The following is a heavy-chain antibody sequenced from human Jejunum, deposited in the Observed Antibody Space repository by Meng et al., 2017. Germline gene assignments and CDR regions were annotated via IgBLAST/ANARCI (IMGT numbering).Heavy chain of an antibody. J-gene: IGHJ5*02. V-gene: IGHV4-59*01. CDR2: VYHSGTV. D-gene: IGHD3-22*01. Sequence: ESGPDAAKLSAPLLPPLAVPVVPITTYYWTWTRQPPGKGLECIGYVYHSGTVNYNPSLKSRVSISVDTSKNQFSLKLNSVTAADTAIYYCARVKSDGGYFPNWFDPWGQGTLVTVSS. CDR1: VVPITTYY. CDR3: ARVKSDGGYFPNWFDP.